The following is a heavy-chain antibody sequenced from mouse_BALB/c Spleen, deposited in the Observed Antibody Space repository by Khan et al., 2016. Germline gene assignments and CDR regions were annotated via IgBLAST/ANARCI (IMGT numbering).Heavy chain of an antibody. V-gene: IGHV6-6*02. D-gene: IGHD1-1*01. CDR2: IRLKSNNYAT. CDR1: GFTFSNYW. CDR3: SKALYLFAY. Sequence: EVKLEGSGGGLVQPGGSMKLSCVASGFTFSNYWMNWVRQSPEKGLEWVAEIRLKSNNYATHYAESVNGRFTISRDDPKSSVYLQMNNLRAEDTGIYYCSKALYLFAYWGQGTLVTVSA. J-gene: IGHJ3*01.